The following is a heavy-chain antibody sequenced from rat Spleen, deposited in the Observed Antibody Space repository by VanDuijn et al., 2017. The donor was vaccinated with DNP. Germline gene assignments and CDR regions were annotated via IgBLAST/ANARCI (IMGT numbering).Heavy chain of an antibody. J-gene: IGHJ2*01. V-gene: IGHV5S13*01. CDR3: TRGGTYYFDY. Sequence: EVQLVESGGGLVQPGRSLKLSCAASGFTFRNYGMAWVRQAPTRGLEWVASIGTGGGSTYYRDSVKGRFTISRDDSTSTLYLQMDSLRSEDTATYYCTRGGTYYFDYWGQGVMVTVSS. CDR1: GFTFRNYG. CDR2: IGTGGGST.